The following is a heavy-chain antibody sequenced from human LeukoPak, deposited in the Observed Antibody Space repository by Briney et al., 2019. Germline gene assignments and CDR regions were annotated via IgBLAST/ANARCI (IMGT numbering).Heavy chain of an antibody. CDR2: IKSKTVGGTT. D-gene: IGHD3-16*01. J-gene: IGHJ4*02. V-gene: IGHV3-15*01. Sequence: GGCLRLSCAASGFTFSNAWMSWVRQAPGKGLGWVGRIKSKTVGGTTDYAAPVKGRFTISRDDSKNTLYLQMNSLKTEDTAVYYCTSESGWGDYWGQGTLVTVSS. CDR3: TSESGWGDY. CDR1: GFTFSNAW.